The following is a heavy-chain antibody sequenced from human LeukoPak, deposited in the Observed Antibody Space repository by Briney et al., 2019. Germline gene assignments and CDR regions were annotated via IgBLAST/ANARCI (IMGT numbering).Heavy chain of an antibody. Sequence: GRSLRLSCAASGFTFSSYGMHWVRQAPGKGLEWVAVISYDGSNKYYADSVKGRFTISRDNSKNTLYLQMNSLRAEDTAVYYCARGVGYCSSTSCYYYFDYWGQGTLVTVSS. V-gene: IGHV3-30*03. J-gene: IGHJ4*02. D-gene: IGHD2-2*01. CDR1: GFTFSSYG. CDR2: ISYDGSNK. CDR3: ARGVGYCSSTSCYYYFDY.